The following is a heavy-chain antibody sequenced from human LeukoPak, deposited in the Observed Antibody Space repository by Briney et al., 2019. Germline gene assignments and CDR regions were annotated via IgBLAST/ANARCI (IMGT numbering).Heavy chain of an antibody. J-gene: IGHJ4*02. V-gene: IGHV1-24*01. Sequence: GASVKVSCKVSGYTLTELSMHWVRQAPGKGLEWMGGFDPEDGETIYAQKFQGRVTITADESTSTAYMELSSLRSEDTAVYYCARSPDYGDYEYFDYWGQGTLVTVSS. CDR1: GYTLTELS. CDR3: ARSPDYGDYEYFDY. D-gene: IGHD4-17*01. CDR2: FDPEDGET.